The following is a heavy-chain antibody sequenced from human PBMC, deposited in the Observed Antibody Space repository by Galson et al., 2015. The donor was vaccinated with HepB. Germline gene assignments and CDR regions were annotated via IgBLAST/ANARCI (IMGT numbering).Heavy chain of an antibody. CDR1: GFTFSSYS. CDR2: ISSSSSYI. D-gene: IGHD3-9*01. Sequence: SLRLSCAASGFTFSSYSMNWVRQAPGKGLEWVSSISSSSSYIYYADSVKGRFTISRDNAKNSLYLQMNSLRAEDTAVYYCAREDQMDYDILTGYSGVGYWGQGTLVTVSS. CDR3: AREDQMDYDILTGYSGVGY. V-gene: IGHV3-21*01. J-gene: IGHJ4*02.